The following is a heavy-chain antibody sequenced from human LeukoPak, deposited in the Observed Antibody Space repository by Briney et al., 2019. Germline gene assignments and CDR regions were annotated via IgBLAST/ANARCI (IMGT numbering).Heavy chain of an antibody. V-gene: IGHV3-53*04. Sequence: PGGSLRLSCAASGFTFNTYAMHWVRQAPGKGLEWVSVICSGGSTYYADSVKGRFTISRHNSKNTLYLQMNSLRAEDTAVYYCAGGLDCGGDCFNSLHAFDIWGQGTMVTVSS. J-gene: IGHJ3*02. CDR2: ICSGGST. CDR1: GFTFNTYA. CDR3: AGGLDCGGDCFNSLHAFDI. D-gene: IGHD2-21*02.